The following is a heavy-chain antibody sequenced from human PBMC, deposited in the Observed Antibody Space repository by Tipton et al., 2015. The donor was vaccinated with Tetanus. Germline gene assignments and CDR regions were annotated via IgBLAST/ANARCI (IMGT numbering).Heavy chain of an antibody. V-gene: IGHV3-21*01. D-gene: IGHD1-1*01. CDR3: ARLEEYTYGFDL. CDR2: ISSGSAQI. CDR1: GVIFRLYT. Sequence: SGVIFRLYTMSWVRQAPGKGLEWVASISSGSAQIYYAGSVEGRFTTSRDNSKNSVYLQMSSLRADDTAVYYCARLEEYTYGFDLWGQGTMVTVSS. J-gene: IGHJ3*01.